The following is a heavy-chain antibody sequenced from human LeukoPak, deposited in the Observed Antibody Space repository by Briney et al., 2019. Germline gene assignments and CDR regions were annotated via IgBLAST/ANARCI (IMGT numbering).Heavy chain of an antibody. CDR3: ARGKAPDSGSWYAWFDP. V-gene: IGHV1-69*05. CDR1: GGTFSSYA. D-gene: IGHD6-13*01. CDR2: IIPIFGTA. Sequence: GSSVKVSCKASGGTFSSYAISWVRQAPGQGLEWMGGIIPIFGTANYAQKFQGRVTITTDESTSTAYMELSSLRSEDTAVYYCARGKAPDSGSWYAWFDPWGQGTLVTVSS. J-gene: IGHJ5*02.